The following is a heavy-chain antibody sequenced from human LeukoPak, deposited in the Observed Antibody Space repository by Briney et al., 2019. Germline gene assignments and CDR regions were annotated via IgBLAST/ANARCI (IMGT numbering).Heavy chain of an antibody. J-gene: IGHJ3*02. D-gene: IGHD3-22*01. V-gene: IGHV4-4*02. CDR3: ARGPYSYDSSGAFDI. Sequence: SETLSLTCAVSGGSLSSSNWWSWVRQPPGKGLEWIGEIYHSGSTNYNPSLKSRVTISVDKSKNQFSLKLSSVPAADTAVYFCARGPYSYDSSGAFDIWGQGTMVTVSS. CDR2: IYHSGST. CDR1: GGSLSSSNW.